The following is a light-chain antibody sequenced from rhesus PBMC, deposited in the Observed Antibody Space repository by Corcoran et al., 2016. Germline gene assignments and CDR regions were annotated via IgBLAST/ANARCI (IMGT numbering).Light chain of an antibody. V-gene: IGKV1-37*01. CDR3: QQYNSAPLT. CDR1: QGISSN. J-gene: IGKJ4*01. CDR2: YAS. Sequence: DIQMTQSPSSLSPSVGDTVTTTCRASQGISSNLAWYQQKPGKAPKPLIYYASNLESGVPSRCSGSGSGTEFTLTISSLQPDDFATYYCQQYNSAPLTFGGGAKVEIK.